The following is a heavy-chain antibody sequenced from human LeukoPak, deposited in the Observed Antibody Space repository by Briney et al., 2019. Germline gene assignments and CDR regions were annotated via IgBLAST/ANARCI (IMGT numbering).Heavy chain of an antibody. CDR3: AREDCSSTSCYSPFLGWFDP. V-gene: IGHV1-2*02. J-gene: IGHJ5*02. CDR2: INPNSGGT. Sequence: GASVKVSCKASGYTFTGYYMHWVRQAPGQGLEWMGWINPNSGGTNYAQKFQGRVTMTRDTSISTAYMELSRLRSDDTAVYYCAREDCSSTSCYSPFLGWFDPWGQGTLVTVSS. CDR1: GYTFTGYY. D-gene: IGHD2-2*01.